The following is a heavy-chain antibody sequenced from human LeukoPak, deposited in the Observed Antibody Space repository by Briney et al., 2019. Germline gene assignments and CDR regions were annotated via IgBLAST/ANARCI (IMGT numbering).Heavy chain of an antibody. CDR2: IYSGGST. CDR3: ATPGDYYDSSGYYLDY. V-gene: IGHV3-NL1*01. D-gene: IGHD3-22*01. CDR1: GFTFSSYG. J-gene: IGHJ4*02. Sequence: PGGSLRLSCAASGFTFSSYGMHWVRQAPGKGLEWVSVIYSGGSTYYADSVKGRFTISRDNSKNTLYLQMNSLRAEDTAVYYCATPGDYYDSSGYYLDYWGQGTLVTVSS.